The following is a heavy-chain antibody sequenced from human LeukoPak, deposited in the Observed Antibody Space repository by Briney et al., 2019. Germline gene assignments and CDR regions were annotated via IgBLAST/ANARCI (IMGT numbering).Heavy chain of an antibody. CDR2: VYSSGNT. CDR3: ARGPYSSGSYRLDS. Sequence: PSETLSLTCTVSSDSINSYSWSWIRQPAGKGLEWIGRVYSSGNTNYNPSLKSRVTMSVDTSKSQFSLKLSSVTAADTAVYYCARGPYSSGSYRLDSWGQGTLVTVSS. V-gene: IGHV4-4*07. CDR1: SDSINSYS. J-gene: IGHJ5*01. D-gene: IGHD6-19*01.